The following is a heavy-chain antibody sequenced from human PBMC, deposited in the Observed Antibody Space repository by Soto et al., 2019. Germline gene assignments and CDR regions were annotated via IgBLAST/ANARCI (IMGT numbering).Heavy chain of an antibody. CDR3: ARSGGTFFGVFIPHYYYGMDV. V-gene: IGHV1-69*13. D-gene: IGHD3-3*01. CDR1: GGTFSSYA. J-gene: IGHJ6*02. Sequence: SVKVSCKASGGTFSSYAISWVRQAPGQGLEWMGGIIPIFGTANYAQKFQGRVTITADESTSTAYMELSSLRSEDTAVYYCARSGGTFFGVFIPHYYYGMDVGGQGTTVTFSS. CDR2: IIPIFGTA.